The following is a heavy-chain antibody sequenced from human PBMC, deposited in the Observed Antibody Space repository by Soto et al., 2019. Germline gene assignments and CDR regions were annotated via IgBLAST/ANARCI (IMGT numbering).Heavy chain of an antibody. J-gene: IGHJ5*02. CDR2: ISDTGRTI. CDR3: AGFKEGKSVGLRWLDP. CDR1: GVDFRGSY. Sequence: PGGSLRLSCVGSGVDFRGSYMNWIRQAPGKGFEWISYISDTGRTIHYADSVKGRFVISRDNSRDSLYLQMNDLRADDTAIYYCAGFKEGKSVGLRWLDPWGQGPRVTVSS. D-gene: IGHD6-13*01. V-gene: IGHV3-11*01.